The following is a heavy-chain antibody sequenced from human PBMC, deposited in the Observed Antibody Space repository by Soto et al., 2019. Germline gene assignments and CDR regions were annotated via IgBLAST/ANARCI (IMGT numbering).Heavy chain of an antibody. CDR3: ARKTTGTTATGRGMDV. D-gene: IGHD1-7*01. Sequence: GASVKVSCKASGYTFTSYGISWVRQAPGQGLEWMGWISAYNGNTNYAQKFQGRVTITADKSTSTAYMELSSLRSEDTAVYYCARKTTGTTATGRGMDVWGQGTTVTVSS. CDR2: ISAYNGNT. CDR1: GYTFTSYG. J-gene: IGHJ6*02. V-gene: IGHV1-18*01.